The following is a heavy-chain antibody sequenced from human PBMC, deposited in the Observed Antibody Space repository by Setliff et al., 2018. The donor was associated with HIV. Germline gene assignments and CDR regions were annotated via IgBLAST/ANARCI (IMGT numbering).Heavy chain of an antibody. V-gene: IGHV4-59*11. CDR2: SYYSGST. CDR1: GVSSRSHY. D-gene: IGHD3-22*01. J-gene: IGHJ4*02. CDR3: ARVGYYDSSFDY. Sequence: PSETLSLTCTVSGVSSRSHYWSWIRQPPGKGLEWIGYSYYSGSTNYNPSLKSRVTISVDTSRNQFSLKLNSVTAADTAVYYCARVGYYDSSFDYWGQGTLVTVSS.